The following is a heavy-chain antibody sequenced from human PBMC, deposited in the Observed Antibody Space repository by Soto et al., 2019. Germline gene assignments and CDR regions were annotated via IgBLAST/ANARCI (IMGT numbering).Heavy chain of an antibody. J-gene: IGHJ4*02. CDR1: GFTFSSYG. Sequence: PGGSLRLSCAASGFTFSSYGMQWVRQAPGKGLEWVAVIWYDGSNKYYADSVKGRFTISRDNSKNTLYLQMNSLRAEDTAVYYCARDGYCSGGSCYSVPVFDYWGQGTLVTVSS. CDR3: ARDGYCSGGSCYSVPVFDY. CDR2: IWYDGSNK. V-gene: IGHV3-33*01. D-gene: IGHD2-15*01.